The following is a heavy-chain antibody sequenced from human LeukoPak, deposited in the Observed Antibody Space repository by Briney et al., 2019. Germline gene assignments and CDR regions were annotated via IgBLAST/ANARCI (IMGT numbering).Heavy chain of an antibody. CDR2: INTNTGNP. J-gene: IGHJ4*02. CDR1: GYTFTSYA. Sequence: ASVKVSCKASGYTFTSYAMNWVRQAPGQGLEWMGWINTNTGNPTYAQGFTGRFVFSLDTSVSTAYLQISSLKAEDTAVYYCARDGWSSGWSSNFDYWGQGTLVTVSS. D-gene: IGHD6-19*01. V-gene: IGHV7-4-1*02. CDR3: ARDGWSSGWSSNFDY.